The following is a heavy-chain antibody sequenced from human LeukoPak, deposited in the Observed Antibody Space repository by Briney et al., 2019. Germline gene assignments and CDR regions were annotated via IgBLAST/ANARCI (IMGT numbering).Heavy chain of an antibody. Sequence: KPSETLSLTCAVYGGSFSGYYWSWIRQPPGKGLEWIGEINRSGSTNYNPSLKSRVTLSVDTSKKQFSLNLNSVTAADTAVYYCASITFGGVLDYWGQGTLVTVSS. D-gene: IGHD3-16*01. V-gene: IGHV4-34*01. J-gene: IGHJ4*02. CDR2: INRSGST. CDR1: GGSFSGYY. CDR3: ASITFGGVLDY.